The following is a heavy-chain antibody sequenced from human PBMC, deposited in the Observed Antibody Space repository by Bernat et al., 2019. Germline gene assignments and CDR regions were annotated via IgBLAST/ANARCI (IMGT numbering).Heavy chain of an antibody. Sequence: EVQLVETGGGLIQPGGSLRLSCVVSGFTVSSNPMSWVRQAPGKGLEWVSLIYSGGTTYYADSVKGRFIISRDNSKNTLYLQMNSLRAEVTAVYYCARDDGGFGPFDYWGQGTLVTVSS. V-gene: IGHV3-53*05. J-gene: IGHJ4*02. CDR3: ARDDGGFGPFDY. D-gene: IGHD2-15*01. CDR2: IYSGGTT. CDR1: GFTVSSNP.